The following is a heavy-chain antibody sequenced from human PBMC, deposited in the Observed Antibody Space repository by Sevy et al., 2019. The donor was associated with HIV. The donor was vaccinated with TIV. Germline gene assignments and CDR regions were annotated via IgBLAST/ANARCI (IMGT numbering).Heavy chain of an antibody. CDR1: GYTLTELS. D-gene: IGHD3-9*01. CDR3: ATLGGSMTGYYT. V-gene: IGHV1-24*01. CDR2: FDPEDGET. Sequence: ASVKVSCKVSGYTLTELSMHWVRQAPGKGLEWMGGFDPEDGETIYSQKFQGRVTMTEDTSTDTAYMELSSLRSEDTAVYYCATLGGSMTGYYTWGQGTLVTVSS. J-gene: IGHJ5*02.